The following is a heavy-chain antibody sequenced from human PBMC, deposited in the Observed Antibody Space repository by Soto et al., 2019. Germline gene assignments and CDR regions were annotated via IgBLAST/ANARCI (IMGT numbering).Heavy chain of an antibody. CDR3: ARGAPHIDY. J-gene: IGHJ4*02. CDR1: GYTFTSYA. V-gene: IGHV1-3*05. CDR2: INAGNGNT. Sequence: QVQLVQSGAEEKKPGASVKVSCKASGYTFTSYAIHWVRQAPGQRLEWMGWINAGNGNTKYSQKFQGRVTITRDTSASTAYMELSSLRSEDKAGDYCARGAPHIDYWGQGTLVTVSS.